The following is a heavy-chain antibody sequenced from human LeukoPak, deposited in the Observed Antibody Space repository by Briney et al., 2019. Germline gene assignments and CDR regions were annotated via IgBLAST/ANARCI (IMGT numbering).Heavy chain of an antibody. V-gene: IGHV3-30*18. CDR1: GLTFSSYG. CDR2: ISYDGSNK. Sequence: GGSLRLSCAASGLTFSSYGMHWVRQAPGKGLEWVAVISYDGSNKYYADSVKGRFTISRDNSKNTLYLQMNSLRAEDTAVYYCAKDLSRVVTPRLDYWGQGTLVTVSS. CDR3: AKDLSRVVTPRLDY. J-gene: IGHJ4*02. D-gene: IGHD4-23*01.